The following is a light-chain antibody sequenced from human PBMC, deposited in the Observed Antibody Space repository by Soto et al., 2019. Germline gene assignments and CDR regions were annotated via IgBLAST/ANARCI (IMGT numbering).Light chain of an antibody. V-gene: IGKV1-39*01. CDR2: AAS. Sequence: DIQMTQSPFSLSAPVGDRVTITCRASQSISNYLNWYQQKQGKAPKLLIYAASTLQSGVPSRFSGSGSGTDFTLTISSLQPEDFAAYYCQQTYSTLNSFGQGTKLEIK. CDR1: QSISNY. CDR3: QQTYSTLNS. J-gene: IGKJ2*03.